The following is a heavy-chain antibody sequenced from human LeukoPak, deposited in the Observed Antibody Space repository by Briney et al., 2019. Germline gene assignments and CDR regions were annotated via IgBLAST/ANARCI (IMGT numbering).Heavy chain of an antibody. CDR1: GFTFSSYS. Sequence: SGGSLRLSCAASGFTFSSYSMNWVRQAPGKGLEWVSSISSSSSYIYYADSVKGRFTISRDNAKNSLYLQMNSLRAEDTAVYYCARTIAVAGPDAFDIWGQGTMVTVSS. D-gene: IGHD6-19*01. J-gene: IGHJ3*02. CDR2: ISSSSSYI. V-gene: IGHV3-21*01. CDR3: ARTIAVAGPDAFDI.